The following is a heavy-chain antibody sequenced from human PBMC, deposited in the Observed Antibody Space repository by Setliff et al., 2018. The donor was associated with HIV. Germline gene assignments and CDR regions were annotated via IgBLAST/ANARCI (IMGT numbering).Heavy chain of an antibody. J-gene: IGHJ4*02. CDR2: IYYSGSI. D-gene: IGHD3-10*01. V-gene: IGHV4-39*01. CDR3: ATNFGAGTYCDAHYFDS. CDR1: GGSLSSSRYY. Sequence: SETLSLTCTLSGGSLSSSRYYWGWIRQPPGKGLEWIGSIYYSGSIFYKPSLKRRVTVSVDTSKNQFSLKVNSVTAADTAIYFCATNFGAGTYCDAHYFDSWGPGTLVTVSS.